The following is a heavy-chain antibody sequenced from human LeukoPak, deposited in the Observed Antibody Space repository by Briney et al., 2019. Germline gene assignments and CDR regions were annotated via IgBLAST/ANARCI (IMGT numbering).Heavy chain of an antibody. V-gene: IGHV4-59*08. Sequence: PSETLSLTCTVSGDSISSYYWSWIRQPPGKGLEWIGYIYYSGSTNYNPSLKSRVTISVDTSKNQFSLKLSSVTAADTAVYYCARHRRLYFDYWGQGTLVTVSS. D-gene: IGHD3-16*01. CDR3: ARHRRLYFDY. CDR1: GDSISSYY. J-gene: IGHJ4*02. CDR2: IYYSGST.